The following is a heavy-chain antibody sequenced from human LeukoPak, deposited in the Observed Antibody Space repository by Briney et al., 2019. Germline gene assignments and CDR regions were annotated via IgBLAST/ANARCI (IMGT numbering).Heavy chain of an antibody. CDR2: ITWNSGIL. Sequence: GRSLRLSCAASGFNFDNSAMHWVRQAPGRGLEWVSGITWNSGILRYADSVKGRFTISRDNAKNSPYLQMNSLRAEDTAVYYCARDREQQLVAEHYYYYGMDVWGQGTTVTVSS. D-gene: IGHD6-13*01. J-gene: IGHJ6*02. CDR1: GFNFDNSA. V-gene: IGHV3-9*01. CDR3: ARDREQQLVAEHYYYYGMDV.